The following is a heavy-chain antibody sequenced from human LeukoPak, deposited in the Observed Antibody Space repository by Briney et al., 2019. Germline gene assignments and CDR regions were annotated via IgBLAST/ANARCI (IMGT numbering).Heavy chain of an antibody. CDR1: GYTFTSYG. CDR3: ARDSPDGRDSSGYRVHFDY. Sequence: ASVKVSCKASGYTFTSYGISWVRQAPGQGLEWMGWISAYNGNTNYSQKLQGRVTMTTDTSTSTAYMELRSLRSDDTAVYYCARDSPDGRDSSGYRVHFDYWGQGTLVTVSS. CDR2: ISAYNGNT. V-gene: IGHV1-18*01. D-gene: IGHD3-22*01. J-gene: IGHJ4*02.